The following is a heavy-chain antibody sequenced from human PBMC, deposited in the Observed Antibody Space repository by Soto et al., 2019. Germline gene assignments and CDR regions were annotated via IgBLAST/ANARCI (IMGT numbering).Heavy chain of an antibody. Sequence: ASVKVSCKASGYTFTSYAMHWVRQAPGQRLERMGWINAGNGNTKYSQKFQGRVTITRDTSASTAYMELSSLRPEDTAVYYCARDLAAVAGTIDYWGQGTLVTVSS. D-gene: IGHD6-19*01. CDR1: GYTFTSYA. CDR3: ARDLAAVAGTIDY. J-gene: IGHJ4*02. V-gene: IGHV1-3*01. CDR2: INAGNGNT.